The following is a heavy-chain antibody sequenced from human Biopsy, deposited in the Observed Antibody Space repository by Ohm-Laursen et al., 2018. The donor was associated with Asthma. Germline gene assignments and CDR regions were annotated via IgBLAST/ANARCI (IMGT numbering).Heavy chain of an antibody. Sequence: VASVKVSCKASGGTFSNYAISWVRQAPGQGLEWMGGIIPMFGTTNYAQKFQGGVTITADESTSTAYMELSSLRSDDTAVYYCASPTYCSGSSCINNYYYALDVWGQGTTVTVSS. CDR2: IIPMFGTT. CDR1: GGTFSNYA. J-gene: IGHJ6*02. CDR3: ASPTYCSGSSCINNYYYALDV. V-gene: IGHV1-69*13. D-gene: IGHD2-15*01.